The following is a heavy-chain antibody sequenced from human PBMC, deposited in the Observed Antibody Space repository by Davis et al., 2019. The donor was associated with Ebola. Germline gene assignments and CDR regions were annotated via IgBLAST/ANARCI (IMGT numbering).Heavy chain of an antibody. Sequence: AASVKVSCKASGYTFTGNYIQWVRQAPGQGLEWMGWINTNTGNPTYAQGFTGRFVFSLDTSVSTAYLQISSLKAEDTAVYYCARGGAQQPWGQGTLVTVSS. CDR3: ARGGAQQP. J-gene: IGHJ4*02. CDR2: INTNTGNP. V-gene: IGHV7-4-1*02. D-gene: IGHD6-13*01. CDR1: GYTFTGNY.